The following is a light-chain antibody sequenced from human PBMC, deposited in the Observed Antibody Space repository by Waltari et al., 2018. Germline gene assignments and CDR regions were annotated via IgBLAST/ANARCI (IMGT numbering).Light chain of an antibody. V-gene: IGKV1-8*01. CDR1: QGISSY. J-gene: IGKJ1*01. CDR2: AAS. CDR3: QQYYSYPQT. Sequence: AIRMTQSPSSFSASTGDRVTITCRASQGISSYLAWYQQKPRKAPKLLIYAASTLQSWVTSRFSGSGSGTDFTLTISGLQSEDFATYYCQQYYSYPQTFGQGTKVEIK.